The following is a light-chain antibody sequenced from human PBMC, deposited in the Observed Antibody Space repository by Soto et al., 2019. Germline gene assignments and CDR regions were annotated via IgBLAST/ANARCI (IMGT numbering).Light chain of an antibody. V-gene: IGKV3-20*01. CDR3: QQYANSPIT. Sequence: ELVFTHSPCTLSLRPWERATLSGRASQPVSSNFLAWYQQKPGQAPRLLIYGVSSRASGIPDRFFGSGSGTDFTLTINRLGPEDFAVYYCQQYANSPITFGQGTRLEI. CDR1: QPVSSNF. J-gene: IGKJ5*01. CDR2: GVS.